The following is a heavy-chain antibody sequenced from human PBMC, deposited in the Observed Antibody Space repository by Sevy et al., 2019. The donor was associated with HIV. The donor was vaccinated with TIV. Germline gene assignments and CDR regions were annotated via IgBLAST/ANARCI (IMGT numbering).Heavy chain of an antibody. D-gene: IGHD6-13*01. CDR3: ARDLRVAAASGGMDV. CDR1: GFPFNDHA. J-gene: IGHJ6*02. Sequence: GGSLRLSCAASGFPFNDHAMHWVRQVPGKGLEWVSIIYSGGSTYYADPVKGRFTISRDNSKNTLYLQMNSLRAEDTAVYYCARDLRVAAASGGMDVWGQGTTVTVSS. CDR2: IYSGGST. V-gene: IGHV3-53*01.